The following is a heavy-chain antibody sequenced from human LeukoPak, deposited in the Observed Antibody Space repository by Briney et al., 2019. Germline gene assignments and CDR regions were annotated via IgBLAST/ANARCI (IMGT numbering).Heavy chain of an antibody. D-gene: IGHD3-3*01. Sequence: SETLSLTCAVYGGSFSGYYWSWIRQPPGKGLECIGEINHSGSTNYNPSLKSRVTISVDTSKNQFSLKLSSVTAADTAVYYCARGAWSGYYIKRNWFDPWGQGTLVTVSS. V-gene: IGHV4-34*01. J-gene: IGHJ5*02. CDR1: GGSFSGYY. CDR2: INHSGST. CDR3: ARGAWSGYYIKRNWFDP.